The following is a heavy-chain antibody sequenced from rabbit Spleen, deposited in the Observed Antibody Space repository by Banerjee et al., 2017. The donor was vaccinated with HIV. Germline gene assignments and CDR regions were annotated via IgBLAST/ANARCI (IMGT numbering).Heavy chain of an antibody. CDR2: IAGSSSGVT. CDR1: GFSFSSSDY. CDR3: ARDTGSSFSSYGMDL. J-gene: IGHJ6*01. D-gene: IGHD8-1*01. V-gene: IGHV1S45*01. Sequence: QEQLEESGGDLVKPGASLTLTCTASGFSFSSSDYMCWVRQAPGKGLEWISCIAGSSSGVTYSASWAKGRFTISKTSSTTVTLQMTSLTAADTATYFCARDTGSSFSSYGMDLWGPGTLVTVS.